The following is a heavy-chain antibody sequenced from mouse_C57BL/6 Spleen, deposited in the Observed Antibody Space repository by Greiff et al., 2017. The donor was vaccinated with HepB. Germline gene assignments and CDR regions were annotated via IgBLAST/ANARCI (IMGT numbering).Heavy chain of an antibody. J-gene: IGHJ2*01. CDR1: GYTFTSYW. D-gene: IGHD3-2*02. CDR2: IDPSDSYT. CDR3: ARRDSSGYCDY. V-gene: IGHV1-69*01. Sequence: VQLQQPGAELVMPGASVKLSCKASGYTFTSYWMHWVKQRPGQGLEWIGEIDPSDSYTNYNQKFKGKSTLTVDKSSSTAYMQLSSLTSEDSAVYYCARRDSSGYCDYWGQGTTLTVSS.